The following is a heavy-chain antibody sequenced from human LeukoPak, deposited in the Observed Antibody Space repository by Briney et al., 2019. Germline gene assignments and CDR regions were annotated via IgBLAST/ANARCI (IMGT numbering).Heavy chain of an antibody. J-gene: IGHJ4*02. CDR2: IKQDGSEK. CDR3: ARASRGVHYYDSSGYALDY. V-gene: IGHV3-7*01. CDR1: GFTFSSYW. Sequence: GGSLRLSCAASGFTFSSYWMSWVRQAPGKGLKWVANIKQDGSEKYYVDSVKGRFTISRDNAKNSLYLQMNSLRAEDTAVYYCARASRGVHYYDSSGYALDYWGQGTLVTVSS. D-gene: IGHD3-22*01.